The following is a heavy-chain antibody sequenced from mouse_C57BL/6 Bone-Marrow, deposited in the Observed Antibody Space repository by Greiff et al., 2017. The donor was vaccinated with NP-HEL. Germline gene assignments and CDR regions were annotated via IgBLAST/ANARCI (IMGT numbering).Heavy chain of an antibody. D-gene: IGHD2-1*01. J-gene: IGHJ4*01. CDR2: ISYDGSN. CDR1: GYSITSGYY. V-gene: IGHV3-6*01. Sequence: EVKLLESGPGLVKPSQSLSLTCSVTGYSITSGYYWNWIRQFPGNKLEWMGYISYDGSNNYNPSLKNRISITRDTSKNQFFLKLNSVTTEDTATYYCANYYGNTMDYWGQGTSVTVSS. CDR3: ANYYGNTMDY.